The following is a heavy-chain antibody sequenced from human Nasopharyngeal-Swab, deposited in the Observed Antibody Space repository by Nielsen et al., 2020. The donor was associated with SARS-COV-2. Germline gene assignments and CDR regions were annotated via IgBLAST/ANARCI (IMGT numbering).Heavy chain of an antibody. CDR1: GFTFSSYS. J-gene: IGHJ4*02. D-gene: IGHD3-10*01. V-gene: IGHV3-21*01. CDR2: ISSSSSYI. CDR3: AKDGAGELLV. Sequence: ETLSLTCAASGFTFSSYSMNWVRQAPGKGLEWVSSISSSSSYIYYADSVKGRFTISRDNSKNTLYLQMNSLRAEDTAVYYCAKDGAGELLVWGQGTLVTVSS.